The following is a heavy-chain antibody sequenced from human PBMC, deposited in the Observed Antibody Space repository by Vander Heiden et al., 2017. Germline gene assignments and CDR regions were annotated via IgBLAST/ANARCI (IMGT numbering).Heavy chain of an antibody. V-gene: IGHV3-7*01. J-gene: IGHJ5*02. D-gene: IGHD2-2*01. CDR2: IKQDGSEK. Sequence: EVQVVESGGGLVQPGGSLRLSGTASGISFSSYWMSWVRQTPQKGLEWVANIKQDGSEKHYVDSVQGRFTISRDNAKNSLYLQMNSLRADDTALYYCARDGPYSSRTSGWFDPWGQGTLVTVSS. CDR3: ARDGPYSSRTSGWFDP. CDR1: GISFSSYW.